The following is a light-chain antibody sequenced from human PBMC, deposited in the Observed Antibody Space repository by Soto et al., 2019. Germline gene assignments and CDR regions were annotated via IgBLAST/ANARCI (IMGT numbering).Light chain of an antibody. V-gene: IGLV1-40*01. CDR1: SSNIGAGYD. CDR3: QSYDNSLSGYVQ. Sequence: QSVLTQPPSVSGAPGQRVTISCTGGSSNIGAGYDVHWYQQLPGTAPKLLIYGNSNRPSGVPDRFSGSKSGTSASLAITGLQAEDEAGYYCQSYDNSLSGYVQFGGGTKRTVL. CDR2: GNS. J-gene: IGLJ2*01.